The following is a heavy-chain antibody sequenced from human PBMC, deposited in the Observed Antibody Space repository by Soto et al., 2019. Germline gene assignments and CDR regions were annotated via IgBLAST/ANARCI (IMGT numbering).Heavy chain of an antibody. CDR3: ARFTHYYGMDV. J-gene: IGHJ6*02. Sequence: SETLSLTCTVSGGSVSSGNYYWSWIRQPPGKGLEWIGYFYYTGSTNYNPSLKSRVTISIDASKNQFSLRLSSVTAADTAVYYCARFTHYYGMDVWGQGTTVTVSS. V-gene: IGHV4-61*01. CDR2: FYYTGST. CDR1: GGSVSSGNYY.